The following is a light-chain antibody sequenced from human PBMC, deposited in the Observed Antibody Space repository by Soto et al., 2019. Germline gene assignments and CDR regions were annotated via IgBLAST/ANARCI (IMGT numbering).Light chain of an antibody. CDR1: ENIKNY. CDR3: AQIYTAQWT. V-gene: IGKV1-39*01. J-gene: IGKJ1*01. Sequence: DIHVTQSPSSLPASLGDRVTITCRASENIKNYLIWYQQKPGKAPKLLIYGASTLKTGVPSRFSGSGSGTDFTFTIGGLQPDDFATYYCAQIYTAQWTFGQGPRVDLK. CDR2: GAS.